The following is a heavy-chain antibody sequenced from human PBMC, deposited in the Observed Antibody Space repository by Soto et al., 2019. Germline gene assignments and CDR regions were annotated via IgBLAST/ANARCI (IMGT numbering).Heavy chain of an antibody. CDR3: ARTRTMIVASGSYYFDY. CDR1: GDSISSYY. D-gene: IGHD3-22*01. J-gene: IGHJ4*02. CDR2: LSYSGST. V-gene: IGHV4-59*01. Sequence: QVQLQESGPGLVKPSETLSLTCTVSGDSISSYYWSWIRQPPGQGLEWIGYLSYSGSTNHNPSLKSRVNLSIDTSKNQFSLKLSSVTAADTAVYYCARTRTMIVASGSYYFDYWGQGTLVTVAS.